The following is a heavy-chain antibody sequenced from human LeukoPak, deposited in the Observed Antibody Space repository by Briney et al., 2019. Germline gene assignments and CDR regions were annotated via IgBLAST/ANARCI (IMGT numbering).Heavy chain of an antibody. J-gene: IGHJ5*02. CDR1: GGSFSGYY. Sequence: SETLSLTCAVYGGSFSGYYWSWNRQPPGKGLEWIGEINHSGSTNYNPSLKSRVAISVDTSKNQFSLKLSSVTAADTAVYYCARDYCTSTTCPNWFDPWGQGTLVTVSS. V-gene: IGHV4-34*01. CDR3: ARDYCTSTTCPNWFDP. CDR2: INHSGST. D-gene: IGHD2-2*01.